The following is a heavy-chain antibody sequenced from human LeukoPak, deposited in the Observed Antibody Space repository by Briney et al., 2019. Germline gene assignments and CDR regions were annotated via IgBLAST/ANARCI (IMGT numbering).Heavy chain of an antibody. CDR2: ISGSGGST. V-gene: IGHV3-23*01. Sequence: GGSLRLSCAASGFTFSSYAMSWVRQAPGKGLEWVSAISGSGGSTYYADSVKGRFTISRDNSKNTLYLQMNSLRADDTAVYYCAKVGSQVSGAFDIWGQGTMVTVSS. CDR1: GFTFSSYA. J-gene: IGHJ3*02. CDR3: AKVGSQVSGAFDI. D-gene: IGHD1-14*01.